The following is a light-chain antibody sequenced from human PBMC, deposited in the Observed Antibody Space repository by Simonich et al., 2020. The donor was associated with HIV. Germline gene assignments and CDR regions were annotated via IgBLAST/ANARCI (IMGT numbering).Light chain of an antibody. J-gene: IGLJ1*01. CDR2: DVT. CDR3: SSYTSSSTYV. CDR1: SSDVGGYNY. V-gene: IGLV2-14*01. Sequence: QSALTQPASVSGSPGQSITISCTGTSSDVGGYNYVSWYQQGPGKAPKLMIYDVTKRPSGVSHRFSGSKSGNTVSLTISGLRAEDEADYYCSSYTSSSTYVFGTGTKVTVL.